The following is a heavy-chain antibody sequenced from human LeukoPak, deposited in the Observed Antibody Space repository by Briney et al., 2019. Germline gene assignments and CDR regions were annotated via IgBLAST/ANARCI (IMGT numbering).Heavy chain of an antibody. J-gene: IGHJ4*02. CDR3: ARRLLTGGVTDFFDF. CDR1: GFTFSSYG. D-gene: IGHD2-21*02. Sequence: GESLRLSCAASGFTFSSYGMNWVRRAPGKGLEWISYMNSDSSTIYHADCVRGRFTISRDNSRNRLYLQMNTLTVEDTAIYYCARRLLTGGVTDFFDFWGQGALVTVSS. V-gene: IGHV3-48*01. CDR2: MNSDSSTI.